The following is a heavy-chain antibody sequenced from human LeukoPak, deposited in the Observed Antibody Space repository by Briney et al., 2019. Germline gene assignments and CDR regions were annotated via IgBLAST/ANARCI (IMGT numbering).Heavy chain of an antibody. V-gene: IGHV4-59*01. Sequence: PSETLSLTCTVSGGSISSNYWSWIRQPPGKGLEWIGYIYHTGSTNYNPSLKSRVTISVDTSKNQFSLKLNSVTAADTAVYYCASWRGYSYGYLDYWGQGTLVTVSS. D-gene: IGHD5-18*01. CDR1: GGSISSNY. CDR3: ASWRGYSYGYLDY. J-gene: IGHJ4*02. CDR2: IYHTGST.